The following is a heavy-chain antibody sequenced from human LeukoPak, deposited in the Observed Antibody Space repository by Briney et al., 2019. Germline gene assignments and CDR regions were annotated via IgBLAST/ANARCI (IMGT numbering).Heavy chain of an antibody. J-gene: IGHJ4*02. Sequence: SETLSLTCTVSGGSISSYYWSWIRQPPGKGLEWIGYTYYSGSTNYNPSLKSRVTISVDTSKNQFSLKLSSVTAADTAVYYCARVLQYQLLFDYWGQGTLVTASS. V-gene: IGHV4-59*01. CDR1: GGSISSYY. D-gene: IGHD2-2*01. CDR2: TYYSGST. CDR3: ARVLQYQLLFDY.